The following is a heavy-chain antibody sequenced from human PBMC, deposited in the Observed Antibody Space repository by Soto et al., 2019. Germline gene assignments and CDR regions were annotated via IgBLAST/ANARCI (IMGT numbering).Heavy chain of an antibody. CDR3: ARHSTGLGKETYYYYYYGMDV. D-gene: IGHD3-9*01. CDR1: GGSISSSSYY. CDR2: IYYSGST. V-gene: IGHV4-39*01. Sequence: SETLSLTCTVSGGSISSSSYYWGWIRQPPGKGLEWIGSIYYSGSTYYNPSLKSRVTISVDTSKNQFSLKLSSVTAADTAVYYCARHSTGLGKETYYYYYYGMDVWGQGTTVTV. J-gene: IGHJ6*02.